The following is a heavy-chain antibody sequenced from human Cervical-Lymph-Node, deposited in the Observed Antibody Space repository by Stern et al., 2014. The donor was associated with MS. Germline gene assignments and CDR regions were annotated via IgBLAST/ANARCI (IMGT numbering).Heavy chain of an antibody. CDR3: AKSTVTSLSDY. Sequence: EVQLVESGGGLVQPGGSLRLSWAASGFNFSSYAMSWVRQAPGKGLGWVSAISGRGGRTYSADSVKGRFTISRDNSKNTLYLQMNSLRAEDTAVYYCAKSTVTSLSDYWGQGTLVTVSS. CDR1: GFNFSSYA. J-gene: IGHJ4*02. CDR2: ISGRGGRT. V-gene: IGHV3-23*04. D-gene: IGHD4-17*01.